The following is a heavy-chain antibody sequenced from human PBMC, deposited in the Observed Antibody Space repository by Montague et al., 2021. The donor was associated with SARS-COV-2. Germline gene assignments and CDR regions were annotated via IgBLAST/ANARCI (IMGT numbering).Heavy chain of an antibody. CDR3: TKAPRIVRLFDP. CDR1: GFTFIRYA. Sequence: SLRLSCSASGFTFIRYAMSLLRPSPVKVLEWVSAISGSCGSTYYSDSVKFLFTISRDNSQNTLYLQMNSLRAADTAVYYCTKAPRIVRLFDPWGQGTLVTVSS. CDR2: ISGSCGST. J-gene: IGHJ5*02. V-gene: IGHV3-23*01. D-gene: IGHD3-16*02.